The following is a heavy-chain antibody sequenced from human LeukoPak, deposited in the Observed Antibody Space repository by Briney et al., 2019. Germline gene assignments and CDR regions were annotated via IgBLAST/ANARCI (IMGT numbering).Heavy chain of an antibody. D-gene: IGHD3-10*01. V-gene: IGHV3-53*01. CDR1: GFTVSSNY. CDR3: ARGITMVRGGSDAFDI. Sequence: GSLRLPCAASGFTVSSNYMSWVRQAPGKGLEWVSVIYSGGSTYYADSVKGRFTISRDNSKNTLYLQMNSLRAEDTAVYYCARGITMVRGGSDAFDIWGQGTMVTVSS. J-gene: IGHJ3*02. CDR2: IYSGGST.